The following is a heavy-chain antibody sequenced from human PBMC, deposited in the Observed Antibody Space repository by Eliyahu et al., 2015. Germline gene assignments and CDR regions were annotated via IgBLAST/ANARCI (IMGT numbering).Heavy chain of an antibody. CDR1: GGSISXSSYY. V-gene: IGHV4-39*01. CDR3: ATPGSSYDY. D-gene: IGHD1-26*01. CDR2: IYYSGST. Sequence: QLQLQESGPGLVKPSETLSLTXTXXGGSISXSSYYWGWIRQPPGKGXEWIGSIYYSGSTYYNPSLKSRVTISVDTSKNQFSLKLSSVTAADTAVYYCATPGSSYDYWGQGTLVTVSS. J-gene: IGHJ4*02.